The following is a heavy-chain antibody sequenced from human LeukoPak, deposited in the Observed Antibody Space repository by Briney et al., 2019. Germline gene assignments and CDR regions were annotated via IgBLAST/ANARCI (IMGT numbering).Heavy chain of an antibody. CDR1: GFTFSSYG. J-gene: IGHJ4*02. Sequence: GGSLRLSCAASGFTFSSYGMHWVRQAPGKGLEWVAVISYDGSNKYYADSVKGRFTISRDNSKNTLYLQMNSLRAEDTAVYYCARDGGYYDSSGELDYWGQGTLVTVSS. D-gene: IGHD3-22*01. CDR2: ISYDGSNK. CDR3: ARDGGYYDSSGELDY. V-gene: IGHV3-30*03.